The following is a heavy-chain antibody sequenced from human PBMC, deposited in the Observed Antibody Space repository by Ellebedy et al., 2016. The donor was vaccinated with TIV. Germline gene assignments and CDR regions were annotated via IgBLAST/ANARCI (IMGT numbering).Heavy chain of an antibody. CDR1: GFTFGISW. Sequence: GESLKISCEASGFTFGISWMDWVRQAPGKGLEWVANIKQDGSEKWYVDSVKGRFTISRDNAKNSLYLQMSSLRAEDTAVYYCARDQGWAYPGSTRFDYWGQGTLVTVSS. J-gene: IGHJ4*03. D-gene: IGHD3-10*01. CDR2: IKQDGSEK. V-gene: IGHV3-7*01. CDR3: ARDQGWAYPGSTRFDY.